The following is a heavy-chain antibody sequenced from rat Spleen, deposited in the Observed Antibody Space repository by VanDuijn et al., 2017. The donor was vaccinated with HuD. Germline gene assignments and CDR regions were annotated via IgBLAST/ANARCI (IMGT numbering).Heavy chain of an antibody. CDR3: ARVGTRVSRFAY. CDR2: ISSEGRSS. CDR1: GFTFSDYY. Sequence: EVQLVESGGGLVQTGRSLTLSCAASGFTFSDYYMAWVRQAPTKGLEWVATISSEGRSSYYRDSVKGRFTISRDSAKSSLYLQMDSLRSEDTATYYCARVGTRVSRFAYWGQGTLVTVSS. V-gene: IGHV5-20*01. J-gene: IGHJ3*01. D-gene: IGHD1-4*01.